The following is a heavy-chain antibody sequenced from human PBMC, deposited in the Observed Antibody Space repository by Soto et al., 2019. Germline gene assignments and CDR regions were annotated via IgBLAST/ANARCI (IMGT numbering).Heavy chain of an antibody. J-gene: IGHJ3*02. CDR3: ARGVYGSGNYYSGPSAFDI. CDR2: TIPVFNTA. V-gene: IGHV1-69*06. Sequence: QVQLEQSGAEVKKPGSSVKVSSTASGGTLSDHGVAWLRQAPGQGLEWMGGTIPVFNTAKYAQKFQGRVTVTADKFTNIAYMELSSLRSEDTAFYFCARGVYGSGNYYSGPSAFDIWGQGTMVIVSS. D-gene: IGHD3-10*01. CDR1: GGTLSDHG.